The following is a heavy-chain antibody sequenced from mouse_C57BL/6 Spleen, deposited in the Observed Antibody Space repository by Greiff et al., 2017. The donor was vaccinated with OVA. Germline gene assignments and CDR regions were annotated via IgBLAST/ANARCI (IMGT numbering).Heavy chain of an antibody. CDR3: ATIYYGNYPFAY. J-gene: IGHJ3*01. D-gene: IGHD2-1*01. CDR2: INPGSGGT. CDR1: GYAFTNYL. Sequence: VQLQESGAELVRPGTSVRVSCKASGYAFTNYLIEWVKQRPGQGLEWIGVINPGSGGTNYNEKFKGKATLTADKSSSTAYMQLSSLTSEDSAVYFCATIYYGNYPFAYWGQGTLVTVSA. V-gene: IGHV1-54*01.